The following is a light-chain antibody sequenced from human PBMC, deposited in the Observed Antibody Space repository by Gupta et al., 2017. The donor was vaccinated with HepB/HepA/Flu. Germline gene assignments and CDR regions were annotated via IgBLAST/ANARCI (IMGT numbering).Light chain of an antibody. J-gene: IGKJ2*01. CDR1: QSISTW. V-gene: IGKV1-5*03. CDR2: KAS. Sequence: DIQMTQSSSTLSASVGDRVTITCRTSQSISTWLAWYQQKPGKVPKLLIYKASSLETGVPSRFSGSGSGTEFTLTISSLQPDDFATYYCQQYNDYSNTFGQGSKLEIK. CDR3: QQYNDYSNT.